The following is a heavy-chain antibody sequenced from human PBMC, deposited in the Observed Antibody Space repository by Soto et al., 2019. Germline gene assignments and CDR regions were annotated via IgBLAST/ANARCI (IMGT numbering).Heavy chain of an antibody. D-gene: IGHD5-12*01. CDR1: GYTFTSYD. CDR3: ARRGGVGLRLQLEEAFDI. CDR2: MNPNSGNT. V-gene: IGHV1-8*01. Sequence: AASVKVSCKASGYTFTSYDINWVRQATGQGLEWMGWMNPNSGNTGYAQKFQGRVTMTRNTSISTAYMELSSLRSEDTAVYYCARRGGVGLRLQLEEAFDIWGQGTMVTVSS. J-gene: IGHJ3*02.